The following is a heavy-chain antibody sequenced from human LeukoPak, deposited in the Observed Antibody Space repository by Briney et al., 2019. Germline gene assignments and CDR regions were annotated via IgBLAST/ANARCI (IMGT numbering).Heavy chain of an antibody. Sequence: GGSLRLSCAASGFTFSSYGMRWVRQAPGKGLEWVAVISYDGSNKYYADSVKGRFTISRDNSKNTLYLQMNSLRAEDTAVYYCAKDRDSSSGGMDVWGQGTTVTVSS. CDR1: GFTFSSYG. D-gene: IGHD6-6*01. CDR3: AKDRDSSSGGMDV. CDR2: ISYDGSNK. J-gene: IGHJ6*02. V-gene: IGHV3-30*18.